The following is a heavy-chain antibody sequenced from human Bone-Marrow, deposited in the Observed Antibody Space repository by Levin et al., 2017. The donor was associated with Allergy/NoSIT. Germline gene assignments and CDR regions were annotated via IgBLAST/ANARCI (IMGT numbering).Heavy chain of an antibody. J-gene: IGHJ4*01. CDR2: LESENDGGAA. D-gene: IGHD2-2*03. CDR1: GFRFPRVS. CDR3: RAMDYDY. Sequence: PGGSLRLSCEASGFRFPRVSMTWVRQASGKGPEWLGHLESENDGGAAEYSPHVQGRFFISRDDSKNMLYLQMHSLRVDDTAMYYCRAMDYDYWGQGSLVTVS. V-gene: IGHV3-15*04.